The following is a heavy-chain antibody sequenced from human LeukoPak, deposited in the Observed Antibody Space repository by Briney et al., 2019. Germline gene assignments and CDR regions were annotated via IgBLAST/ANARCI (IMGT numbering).Heavy chain of an antibody. J-gene: IGHJ4*02. CDR3: AKDGQWYSYGPFDY. CDR2: ISGSGGST. V-gene: IGHV3-23*01. CDR1: GFTLYSYA. Sequence: GGSLRLSCAASGFTLYSYAMRWVRQAPGEGLEGGSAISGSGGSTYYAVSVKGRFTIYRDNSKNTLYLQMNSLRAEDTAVYYCAKDGQWYSYGPFDYWGQGTLVTVCS. D-gene: IGHD5-18*01.